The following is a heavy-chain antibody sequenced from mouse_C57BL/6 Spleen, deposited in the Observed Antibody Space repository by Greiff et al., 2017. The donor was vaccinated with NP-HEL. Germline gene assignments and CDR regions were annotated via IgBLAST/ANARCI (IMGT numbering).Heavy chain of an antibody. CDR3: ARSGGDGYYED. J-gene: IGHJ2*01. V-gene: IGHV1-26*01. D-gene: IGHD2-3*01. Sequence: EVQLQQSGPELVKPGASVKISCKASGYTFTDYYMNWVKQSHGKSLEWIGDINPNNGGTSYNQKFKGKATLTVDKSSSTAYMELRSLTSEDSAVYYCARSGGDGYYEDWGQGTTLTVSS. CDR1: GYTFTDYY. CDR2: INPNNGGT.